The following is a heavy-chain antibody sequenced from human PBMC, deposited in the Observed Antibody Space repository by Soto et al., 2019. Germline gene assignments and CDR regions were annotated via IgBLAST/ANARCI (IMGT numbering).Heavy chain of an antibody. CDR2: IYPSDSDT. D-gene: IGHD3-3*01. Sequence: LKRSGKVSGYNFSGYWIALVRQMPGTGLELMGIIYPSDSDTRYRPSFQGQVTISADKSISSAYLQWSSLRASDTAMYYCVRGGVSTLTLDDRGTGIQGTV. J-gene: IGHJ4*02. CDR3: VRGGVSTLTLDD. CDR1: GYNFSGYW. V-gene: IGHV5-51*01.